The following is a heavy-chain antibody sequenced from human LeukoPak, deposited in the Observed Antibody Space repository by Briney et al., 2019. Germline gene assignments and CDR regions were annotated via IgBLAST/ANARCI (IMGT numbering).Heavy chain of an antibody. CDR2: IYYSGST. V-gene: IGHV4-59*01. D-gene: IGHD3-10*01. J-gene: IGHJ6*02. Sequence: SETLSLTCTVSGGSISSYYWSWIRQPPGKGLEWIGYIYYSGSTNYNLSLKSRVTISVDTSKNQFSLKLSSVTAADTAVYYCAREAVAGGSGSNYYYYGVDVWGQGTTVTVSS. CDR3: AREAVAGGSGSNYYYYGVDV. CDR1: GGSISSYY.